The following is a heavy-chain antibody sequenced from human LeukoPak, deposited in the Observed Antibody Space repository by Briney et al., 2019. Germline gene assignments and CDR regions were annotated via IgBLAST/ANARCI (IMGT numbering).Heavy chain of an antibody. CDR3: TTDKHTYYYGSGSYYKGRSYYFDY. V-gene: IGHV3-15*01. CDR1: GFTFSNAW. CDR2: IKSKTDGGTT. D-gene: IGHD3-10*01. J-gene: IGHJ4*02. Sequence: GGSLRLSCAASGFTFSNAWMSWVRQAPGKGLEWVGRIKSKTDGGTTDYAAPVKGRFTISRDDSKNTLYLQMNSLKTEGTAVYYCTTDKHTYYYGSGSYYKGRSYYFDYWGQGTLVTVSS.